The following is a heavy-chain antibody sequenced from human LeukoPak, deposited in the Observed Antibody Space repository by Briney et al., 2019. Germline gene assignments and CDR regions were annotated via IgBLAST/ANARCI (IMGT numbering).Heavy chain of an antibody. CDR3: ARGWARKRPSFQH. J-gene: IGHJ1*01. CDR1: GDSISSGNY. Sequence: PSETLSLICTVSGDSISSGNYWGWIRQPPGKGLEWIGSIYHTGSTYYNLPLKSRVTISVDTSKNQFSLKLSSVTAADTAVYYCARGWARKRPSFQHWGQGTLVTVSS. CDR2: IYHTGST. D-gene: IGHD6-6*01. V-gene: IGHV4-38-2*02.